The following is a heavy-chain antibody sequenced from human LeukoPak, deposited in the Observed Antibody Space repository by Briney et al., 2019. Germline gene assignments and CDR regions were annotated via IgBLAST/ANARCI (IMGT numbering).Heavy chain of an antibody. J-gene: IGHJ4*02. CDR3: ARLYSSSWYVDY. Sequence: SETLSLTCTVSGXSISSSSYYWGWIRQPPGKGLEWIGSIYYSGSTYYNPSLKSRVTISVDTSKNQFSLKLSSVTAADAAVYYCARLYSSSWYVDYWGQGTLVTVSS. CDR2: IYYSGST. V-gene: IGHV4-39*01. CDR1: GXSISSSSYY. D-gene: IGHD6-13*01.